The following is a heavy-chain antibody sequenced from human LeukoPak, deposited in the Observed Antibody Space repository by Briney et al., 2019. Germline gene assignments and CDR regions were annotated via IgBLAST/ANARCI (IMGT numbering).Heavy chain of an antibody. V-gene: IGHV1-18*01. J-gene: IGHJ4*02. CDR1: GGTFSSYA. CDR2: ISAYNGNT. D-gene: IGHD3-3*01. Sequence: ASVKVSCKASGGTFSSYAISWVRQAPGQGLEWMGWISAYNGNTNYAQKLQGRVTMTTDTSTSTAYMELRSLRSDDTAVYYCARDLRDYDFWSGYYSPSLDYWGQGTLVTVSS. CDR3: ARDLRDYDFWSGYYSPSLDY.